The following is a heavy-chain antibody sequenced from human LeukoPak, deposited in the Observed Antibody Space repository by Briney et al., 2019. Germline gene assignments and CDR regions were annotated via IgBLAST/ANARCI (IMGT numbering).Heavy chain of an antibody. D-gene: IGHD4-17*01. CDR2: ISSSGSTI. Sequence: GGSLRLSCAASGFTFSSYEMNWVRQAPGKGLEWVSYISSSGSTIYYADSVKGRFTISRDNAKNSLYLQMNSLRAEDTAVYYCARPPYGWLSRVHYFDYWGQGTLVTVSS. CDR3: ARPPYGWLSRVHYFDY. V-gene: IGHV3-48*03. J-gene: IGHJ4*02. CDR1: GFTFSSYE.